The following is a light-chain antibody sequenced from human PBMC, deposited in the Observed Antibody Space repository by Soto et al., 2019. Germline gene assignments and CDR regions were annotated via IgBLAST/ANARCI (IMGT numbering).Light chain of an antibody. CDR1: SSNIGSKT. CDR2: GDN. CDR3: ASWDDSLNIYV. J-gene: IGLJ1*01. Sequence: QSVLTQPPSASGTPGQRVTISCSGSSSNIGSKTVHWYQQLPGTAPKLLIYGDNQRPSGVPGRFSGSKSGTSASLAISGLQSEDEADYYCASWDDSLNIYVFGTGTKVTVL. V-gene: IGLV1-44*01.